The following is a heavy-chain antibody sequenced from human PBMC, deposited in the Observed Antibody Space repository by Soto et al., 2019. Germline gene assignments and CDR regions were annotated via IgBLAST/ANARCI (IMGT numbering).Heavy chain of an antibody. CDR2: IYYNSNRI. V-gene: IGHV3-9*01. CDR3: GKDISPGGMDV. CDR1: GATLQDYA. Sequence: EVQLVESGGGLVQPGGSLRLSCAGSGATLQDYAMHWVRLAPGKGLEWVSGIYYNSNRIDYADSVKGRFTISRDNARNALYLQMNSLTTEDTAFYYCGKDISPGGMDVWGRGVMVTISS. J-gene: IGHJ6*04.